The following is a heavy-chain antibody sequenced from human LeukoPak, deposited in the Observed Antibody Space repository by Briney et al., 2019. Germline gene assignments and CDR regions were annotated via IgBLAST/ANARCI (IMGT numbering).Heavy chain of an antibody. CDR2: IIPIFGTA. Sequence: SVKVSCKASGGTFSSYAIGWVRQAPGQGLEWMGGIIPIFGTANYAQKFQGRVTITADKSTSTAYMELSSLRSEDTAVYYCAREVTMVRGVITINWFDPWGQGTLVTVSS. CDR1: GGTFSSYA. J-gene: IGHJ5*02. D-gene: IGHD3-10*01. V-gene: IGHV1-69*06. CDR3: AREVTMVRGVITINWFDP.